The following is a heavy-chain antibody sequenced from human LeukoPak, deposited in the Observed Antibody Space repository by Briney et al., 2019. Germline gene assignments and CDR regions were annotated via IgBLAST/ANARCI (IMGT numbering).Heavy chain of an antibody. CDR2: IYHSGST. V-gene: IGHV4/OR15-8*01. Sequence: SETLSLTCDDSGDSISSSNWWNWVRQPPGKGLEWIGGIYHSGSTNYNPSLKSRVTMSVDKSKNQFSLKLSSVTAADTAVFYCARRRYNYGFDSWGQGTLVTVSS. CDR1: GDSISSSNW. D-gene: IGHD5-18*01. J-gene: IGHJ4*02. CDR3: ARRRYNYGFDS.